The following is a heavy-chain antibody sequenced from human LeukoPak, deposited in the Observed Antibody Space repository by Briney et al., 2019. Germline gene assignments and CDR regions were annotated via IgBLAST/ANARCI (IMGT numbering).Heavy chain of an antibody. D-gene: IGHD2-21*02. V-gene: IGHV1-2*02. CDR3: ARDYCGGDCFPDY. CDR1: GYSFTSYY. Sequence: ASVKGSCKASGYSFTSYYMHWVRQAPGQGLEWMGWINPNSGGTNYAQKSQGRVTMTRDTSISTAYMELSRLRSDDTAVYYCARDYCGGDCFPDYWGQGTLVTVSS. CDR2: INPNSGGT. J-gene: IGHJ4*02.